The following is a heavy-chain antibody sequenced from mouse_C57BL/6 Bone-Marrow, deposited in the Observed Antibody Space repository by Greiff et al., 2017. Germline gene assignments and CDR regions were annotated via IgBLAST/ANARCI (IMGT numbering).Heavy chain of an antibody. Sequence: VQLQQPGAELVRPGASVQLSCTASGFNIKDDYMHWVKQRPEQGLEWIGWIDPENGDTEYASKFQGKATITADTSSNTAYLQLSSLASEDTAVYYCTTVVHYWGQGTTLTVSS. CDR2: IDPENGDT. CDR1: GFNIKDDY. J-gene: IGHJ2*01. CDR3: TTVVHY. V-gene: IGHV14-4*01. D-gene: IGHD1-1*01.